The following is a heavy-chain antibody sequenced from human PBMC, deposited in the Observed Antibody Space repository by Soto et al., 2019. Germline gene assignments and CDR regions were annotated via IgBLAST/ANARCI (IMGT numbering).Heavy chain of an antibody. V-gene: IGHV3-7*01. CDR2: IKQDGSEK. J-gene: IGHJ6*03. CDR1: GFTFSSYW. D-gene: IGHD3-22*01. Sequence: GESLKISCAASGFTFSSYWMSWVRQAPGKGLEWVANIKQDGSEKYYVDSVKGRFTISRDNAKNSLYLQMNSLRAEDTVVYYCARVVIDTYYYYYYMDVWGKGTTVTVSS. CDR3: ARVVIDTYYYYYYMDV.